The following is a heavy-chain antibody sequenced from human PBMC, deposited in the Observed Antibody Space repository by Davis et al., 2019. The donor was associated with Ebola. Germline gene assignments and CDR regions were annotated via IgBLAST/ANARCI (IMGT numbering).Heavy chain of an antibody. CDR3: ARVFGPSGGYCSSTSCHNWFDP. V-gene: IGHV3-11*01. Sequence: GESLKISCAASGFTFSDYYMSWIRQAPGKGLEWVSYISSSGSTIYYADSVKGRFTISRDNAKNSLYLQMNSLRAEDTALYHCARVFGPSGGYCSSTSCHNWFDPWAREPWSPSPQ. CDR1: GFTFSDYY. J-gene: IGHJ5*02. D-gene: IGHD2-2*01. CDR2: ISSSGSTI.